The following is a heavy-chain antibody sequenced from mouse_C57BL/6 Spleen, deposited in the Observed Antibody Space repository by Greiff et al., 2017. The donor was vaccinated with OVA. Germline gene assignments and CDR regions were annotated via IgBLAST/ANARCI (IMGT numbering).Heavy chain of an antibody. D-gene: IGHD2-1*01. V-gene: IGHV1-42*01. Sequence: VQLQQSGPELVKPGASVKISCKASGYSFTGYYMNWVKQSPEKSLEWIGEINPSTGGTTYTQKFKAKATLTVDKSSSTAYMQLKSLTSEDSAVYYCARRIYYGNYDWYFDVWGTGTTVTVSS. CDR1: GYSFTGYY. J-gene: IGHJ1*03. CDR2: INPSTGGT. CDR3: ARRIYYGNYDWYFDV.